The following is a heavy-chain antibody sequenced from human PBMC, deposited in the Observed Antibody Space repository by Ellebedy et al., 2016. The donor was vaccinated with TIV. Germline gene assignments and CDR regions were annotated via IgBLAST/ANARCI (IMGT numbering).Heavy chain of an antibody. V-gene: IGHV1-18*01. J-gene: IGHJ5*02. Sequence: ASVKVSCKASGYTFTSYGISWVRQAPGQGLEWMGWISAYNGNTNYAQKLQGRVTMTTDTSTSTAYMELRSLRSDDTAVYYCTRADSSGYNSGVNWFDPWGQGTLVTVSS. CDR2: ISAYNGNT. CDR1: GYTFTSYG. D-gene: IGHD3-22*01. CDR3: TRADSSGYNSGVNWFDP.